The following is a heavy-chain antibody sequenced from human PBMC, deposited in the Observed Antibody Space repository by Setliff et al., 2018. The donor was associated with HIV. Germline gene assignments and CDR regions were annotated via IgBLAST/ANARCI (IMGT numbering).Heavy chain of an antibody. V-gene: IGHV1-3*04. J-gene: IGHJ6*02. CDR3: ARVSGGRPGNYYYAMDV. Sequence: ASVKVSCKASGYTFSQYALHWVRQAPGQRLEWMGWINTGNENTRYSQKFQGRVSIIRDTSANTAYMELTNLRSDDPAIYYCARVSGGRPGNYYYAMDVWGQGTTVTVSS. D-gene: IGHD1-26*01. CDR2: INTGNENT. CDR1: GYTFSQYA.